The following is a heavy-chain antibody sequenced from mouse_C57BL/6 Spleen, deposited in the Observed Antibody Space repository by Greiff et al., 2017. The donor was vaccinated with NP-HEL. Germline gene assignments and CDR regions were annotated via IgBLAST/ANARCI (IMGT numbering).Heavy chain of an antibody. CDR3: ARSTTVVPMDY. D-gene: IGHD1-1*01. J-gene: IGHJ4*01. CDR1: GYTFTSYW. V-gene: IGHV1-61*01. CDR2: IYPSDSET. Sequence: VQLQQPGAELVGPGSSVKLSCKASGYTFTSYWMDWVKQRPGQGLEWIGNIYPSDSETHYNQKFKDKATLTVDKSSSTAYMQLSSLTSEDSAVYYCARSTTVVPMDYWGQGTSVTVSS.